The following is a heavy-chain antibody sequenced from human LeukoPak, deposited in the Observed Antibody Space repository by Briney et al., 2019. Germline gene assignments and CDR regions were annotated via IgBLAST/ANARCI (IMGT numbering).Heavy chain of an antibody. J-gene: IGHJ6*03. CDR2: ISGSGGST. D-gene: IGHD1-1*01. V-gene: IGHV3-23*01. Sequence: GGSLRLSCAASGFTFSSYAMSWVCQAPGKGLEWVSAISGSGGSTYYADSVKGRFTISRDNSKNTLYLQMNSLRAEDTAVYYCAKSATLNVYYYYYYMDVWGKGTTVTVSS. CDR3: AKSATLNVYYYYYYMDV. CDR1: GFTFSSYA.